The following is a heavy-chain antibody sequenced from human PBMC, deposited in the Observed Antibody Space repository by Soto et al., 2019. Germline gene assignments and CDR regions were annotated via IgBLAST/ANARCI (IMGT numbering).Heavy chain of an antibody. J-gene: IGHJ5*02. CDR1: GYTFTSYA. D-gene: IGHD3-9*01. V-gene: IGHV7-4-1*01. CDR2: INTNTGNP. CDR3: ARDRYFGRWSGWLQENWFDP. Sequence: ASVKVSCKASGYTFTSYAMNWVRQAPGQGLEWMGWINTNTGNPTYAQGFTGRFVFSLDTSVSTAYLQICSLKAEDTAVYYCARDRYFGRWSGWLQENWFDPWGQGTLVTVS.